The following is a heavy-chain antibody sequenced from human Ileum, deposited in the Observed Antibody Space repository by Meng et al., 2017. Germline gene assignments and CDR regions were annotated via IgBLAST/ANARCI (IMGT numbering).Heavy chain of an antibody. V-gene: IGHV4-39*06. CDR1: GDSVTSCNDY. CDR3: VRKIIGSRLED. D-gene: IGHD1-1*01. Sequence: SETLSLTCTVSGDSVTSCNDYWVWIRPPPGKGLEWIGTISSIGNTYYSPSLKGQVSISADMSNHPFPLTVSSVTAADTAVYYCVRKIIGSRLEDWGQGTEVTVSS. J-gene: IGHJ4*02. CDR2: ISSIGNT.